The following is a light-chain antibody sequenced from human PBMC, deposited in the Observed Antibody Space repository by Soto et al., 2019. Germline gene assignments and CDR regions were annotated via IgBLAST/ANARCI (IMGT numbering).Light chain of an antibody. CDR3: QQYTNFPLT. V-gene: IGKV3-20*01. J-gene: IGKJ4*01. CDR2: GAS. Sequence: EIVLTQSPGTLSLSPGERATLSCRASQSVSSSYLAWYQQKPGQAPRLLIYGASSRATGIPDRFSGSGSGTDFTLTISGLHPEDFATYYCQQYTNFPLTFGGGTRVEIK. CDR1: QSVSSSY.